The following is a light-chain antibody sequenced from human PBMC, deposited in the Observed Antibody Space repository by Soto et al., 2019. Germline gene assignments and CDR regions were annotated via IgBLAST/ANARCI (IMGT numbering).Light chain of an antibody. V-gene: IGKV3-11*01. J-gene: IGKJ5*01. Sequence: EIVLTQSPATLSLSPGERATLSCRASQNVNTYLAWYRQKPGQAPRLLIYGASNRATGIPARFSGSGSGTDFTLTISSLEPEVFAVYYCQQRSNWLSITFGQGTRLEIK. CDR1: QNVNTY. CDR2: GAS. CDR3: QQRSNWLSIT.